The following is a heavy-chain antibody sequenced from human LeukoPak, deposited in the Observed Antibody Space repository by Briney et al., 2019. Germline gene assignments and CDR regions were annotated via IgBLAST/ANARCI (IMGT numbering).Heavy chain of an antibody. Sequence: SQTLSLTCSVSGASVSSDEYYWGWIRQPPGQGLEWIGYVYYSGSSYYIPSLESRLTMSVDTSKNQFSLKLRSVTAADTAVYYCARVKILRFLEWFLDFWGQGTLVTVSS. CDR2: VYYSGSS. CDR1: GASVSSDEYY. J-gene: IGHJ4*02. CDR3: ARVKILRFLEWFLDF. V-gene: IGHV4-31*03. D-gene: IGHD3-3*01.